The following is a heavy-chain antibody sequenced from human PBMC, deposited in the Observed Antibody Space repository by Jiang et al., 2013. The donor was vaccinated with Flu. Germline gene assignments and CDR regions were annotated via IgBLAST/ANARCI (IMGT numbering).Heavy chain of an antibody. D-gene: IGHD1-1*01. Sequence: RIDPSDSYTNYSPSFQGHVTISADKSISTAYLQWSSLKASDTAMYYCARLDPEQGWSYFDLWGRGTLVTVSS. CDR2: IDPSDSYT. V-gene: IGHV5-10-1*01. CDR3: ARLDPEQGWSYFDL. J-gene: IGHJ2*01.